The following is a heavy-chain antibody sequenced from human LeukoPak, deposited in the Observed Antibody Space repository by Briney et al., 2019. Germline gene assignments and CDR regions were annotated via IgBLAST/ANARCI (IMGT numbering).Heavy chain of an antibody. D-gene: IGHD3-22*01. V-gene: IGHV3-21*01. CDR1: GFTFSSYS. Sequence: GGSLRLSCAASGFTFSSYSMNWVRQAPGKGLEWVSSIISSISYIYYADSVNVRFTISRDNAKNSLYLQMNSLRAEDTAVYYCARVSLIQYDSSRYWRDWGQGTLVTVSS. CDR3: ARVSLIQYDSSRYWRD. J-gene: IGHJ4*02. CDR2: IISSISYI.